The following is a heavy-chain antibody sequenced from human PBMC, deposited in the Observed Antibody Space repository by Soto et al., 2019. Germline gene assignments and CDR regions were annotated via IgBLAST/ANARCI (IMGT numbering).Heavy chain of an antibody. CDR1: GGSFSGYY. CDR3: ASFYGDYYFDY. Sequence: SETLSLTCAVYGGSFSGYYWSWIRQPPGKGLEWIGEINHSGSTNYNPSLKSRVTISVDTSKNQFSLKLSSVTAADTAVYYCASFYGDYYFDYWGHGTLVTVSS. V-gene: IGHV4-34*01. CDR2: INHSGST. D-gene: IGHD4-17*01. J-gene: IGHJ4*01.